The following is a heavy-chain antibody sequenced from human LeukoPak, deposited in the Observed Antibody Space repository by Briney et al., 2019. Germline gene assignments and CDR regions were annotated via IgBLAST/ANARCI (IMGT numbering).Heavy chain of an antibody. CDR2: IYYSGST. J-gene: IGHJ6*03. V-gene: IGHV4-59*01. Sequence: SETLSLTCTVSGGSISSYYWSWIRQPPGKGLEWIGYIYYSGSTYYNPSLRSRVTISVDTSKNQFSLKLSSVTASDTAVYYCARSSEGRYYYDSSGFSYYYYYMDVWGKGTTVTISS. D-gene: IGHD3-22*01. CDR3: ARSSEGRYYYDSSGFSYYYYYMDV. CDR1: GGSISSYY.